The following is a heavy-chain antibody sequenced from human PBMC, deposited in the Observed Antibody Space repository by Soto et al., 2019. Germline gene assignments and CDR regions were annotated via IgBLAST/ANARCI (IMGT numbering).Heavy chain of an antibody. V-gene: IGHV4-59*01. CDR3: ARALGYSYGNWFDP. CDR2: IYYSGST. CDR1: GDSISSYY. D-gene: IGHD5-18*01. Sequence: SETLSLTFTVSGDSISSYYWSWIRQPPGKGLEWIGYIYYSGSTNYNPSLKSRVTISVDTSKNQFSLKLSSVTAADTAVYYCARALGYSYGNWFDPWGQGTLVTVSS. J-gene: IGHJ5*02.